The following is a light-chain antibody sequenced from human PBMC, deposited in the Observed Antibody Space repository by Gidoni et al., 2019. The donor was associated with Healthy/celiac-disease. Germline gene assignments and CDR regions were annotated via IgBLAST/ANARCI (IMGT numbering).Light chain of an antibody. CDR1: QSVSSN. CDR3: QQYNNWPGT. Sequence: EIVMTQSPATLSVSPGERATLSCRASQSVSSNLAWYQHNPGQAPRLLIYGASTRATGIPARFSGSWSGTEFTLTISSLQSEDFAVYYCQQYNNWPGTFXQXTKVEIK. J-gene: IGKJ1*01. CDR2: GAS. V-gene: IGKV3-15*01.